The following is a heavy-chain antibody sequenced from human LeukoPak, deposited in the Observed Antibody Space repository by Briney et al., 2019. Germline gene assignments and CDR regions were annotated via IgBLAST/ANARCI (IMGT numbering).Heavy chain of an antibody. CDR3: AKSTIFGLGSRFDPFDY. V-gene: IGHV3-23*01. J-gene: IGHJ4*02. CDR1: GFTFSSYA. Sequence: PGGSLRLSCAASGFTFSSYAMSWVRQAPGEGLEWVSAISGSGGSTYYADSVKGRFTISRDNSKNTLYLQMNSLRAEDTAVYYCAKSTIFGLGSRFDPFDYWGQGTLVTVSS. CDR2: ISGSGGST. D-gene: IGHD3-3*01.